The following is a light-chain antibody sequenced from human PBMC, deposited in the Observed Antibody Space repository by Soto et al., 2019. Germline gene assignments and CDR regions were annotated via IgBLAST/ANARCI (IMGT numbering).Light chain of an antibody. CDR2: AAS. CDR1: QSISNY. Sequence: DIQMTQSQSSLSASVGDRVSITCRASQSISNYLNWYQQIPGEAPKVLIYAASSLQSGVPPRFSGSGSGTDFTLTISALQPEDFATYYCQQSYSTPWTFGQGTKVDIK. V-gene: IGKV1-39*01. J-gene: IGKJ1*01. CDR3: QQSYSTPWT.